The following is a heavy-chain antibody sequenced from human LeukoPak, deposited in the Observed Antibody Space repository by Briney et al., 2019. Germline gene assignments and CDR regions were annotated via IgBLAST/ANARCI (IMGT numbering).Heavy chain of an antibody. Sequence: PGGTLRLSCAASGFTFSSYGMSWVRQAPGKGLEWVSAISGSGGSTYYADSVKGRFTISRDNSKNTLYLQMNSLRAEDTAVYYCAKDKSPYSSSWYRYFQHWGQGTLVTVSS. D-gene: IGHD6-13*01. CDR3: AKDKSPYSSSWYRYFQH. J-gene: IGHJ1*01. V-gene: IGHV3-23*01. CDR2: ISGSGGST. CDR1: GFTFSSYG.